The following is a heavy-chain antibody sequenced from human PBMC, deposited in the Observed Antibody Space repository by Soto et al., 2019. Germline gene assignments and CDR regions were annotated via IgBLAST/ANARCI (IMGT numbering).Heavy chain of an antibody. CDR3: ARQPVVGTAFFDY. J-gene: IGHJ4*02. CDR1: GYTFTSYG. CDR2: ISEYNGNT. Sequence: QVQLLQSGAEVKKPGASVKVSCKASGYTFTSYGISWERQVPGQGLEWMGWISEYNGNTYYAQQLQGRVTMTTDTSTTSAHMELMSLRSDDTAVYYCARQPVVGTAFFDYWGQGTLVTGSS. D-gene: IGHD6-19*01. V-gene: IGHV1-18*01.